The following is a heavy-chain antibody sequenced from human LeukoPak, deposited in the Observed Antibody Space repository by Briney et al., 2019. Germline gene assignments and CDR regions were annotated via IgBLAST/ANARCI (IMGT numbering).Heavy chain of an antibody. V-gene: IGHV3-74*01. CDR3: AKDLAGADDY. D-gene: IGHD6-13*01. Sequence: ETLSLTCTVSGGSISSSSYDWGWIRQPPGKGLDWVSRIDTNGRTTDYADSVKGRFTISRDNAKNTLFLEMNSLRAEDTAVYYCAKDLAGADDYWGQGTLVTVSS. CDR2: IDTNGRTT. CDR1: GGSISSSSYD. J-gene: IGHJ4*02.